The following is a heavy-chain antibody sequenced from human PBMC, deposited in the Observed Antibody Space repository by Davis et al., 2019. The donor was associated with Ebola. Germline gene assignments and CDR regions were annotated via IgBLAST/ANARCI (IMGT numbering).Heavy chain of an antibody. V-gene: IGHV5-51*01. CDR1: GYSFTKYW. CDR3: ARRSGSFYGSSAYSN. CDR2: IFPGDSDI. J-gene: IGHJ4*02. Sequence: GESLKISCKGSGYSFTKYWIVWVRQMPGKGLECMGIIFPGDSDIRYSPSFQGQVTISADKSISTAYLQWNSLKASDTAMYYCARRSGSFYGSSAYSNWGQGALVTVSS. D-gene: IGHD3-22*01.